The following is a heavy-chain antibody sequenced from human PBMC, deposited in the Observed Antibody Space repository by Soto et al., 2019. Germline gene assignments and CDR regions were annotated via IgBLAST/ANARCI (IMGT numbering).Heavy chain of an antibody. Sequence: GASVKVSCKASGGTFSSYAISWVRQAPGQGLEWMGGIIPIFGTANYAQKFQGRVTITADKSTSTAYMELSSLRSEDTAVYYCARDARVDIVATTTRYCYYGMDVWGQGTSVTVSS. J-gene: IGHJ6*02. D-gene: IGHD5-12*01. V-gene: IGHV1-69*06. CDR3: ARDARVDIVATTTRYCYYGMDV. CDR2: IIPIFGTA. CDR1: GGTFSSYA.